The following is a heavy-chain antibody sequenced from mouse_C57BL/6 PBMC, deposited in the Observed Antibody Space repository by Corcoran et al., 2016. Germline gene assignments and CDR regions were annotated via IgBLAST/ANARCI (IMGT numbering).Heavy chain of an antibody. J-gene: IGHJ3*01. CDR2: INTYSGVP. CDR1: GYTFTTYG. Sequence: QIQLVQSGPELKKPGETVKISCKASGYTFTTYGMSWVKQAPGKGLKWMGWINTYSGVPTYADDFKGRFAFSLETSASTAYLQINNLKNEDTATYFCARPFITTVVDTWFAYWGQGTLVTVS. V-gene: IGHV9-3*01. CDR3: ARPFITTVVDTWFAY. D-gene: IGHD1-1*01.